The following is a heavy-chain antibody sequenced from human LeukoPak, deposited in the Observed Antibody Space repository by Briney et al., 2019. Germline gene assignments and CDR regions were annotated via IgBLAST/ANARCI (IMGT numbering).Heavy chain of an antibody. Sequence: GGSLRLSCAASGFTFSSYEMNWVRQAPGKGLEWVSYISSSGSTIYYADSVKGRFTISRDNAENSLYLQMNSLRAEDTAVYSCARAGVTNLLGETYWYFDLWGRGTLVTVSS. D-gene: IGHD1-26*01. CDR1: GFTFSSYE. CDR2: ISSSGSTI. J-gene: IGHJ2*01. V-gene: IGHV3-48*03. CDR3: ARAGVTNLLGETYWYFDL.